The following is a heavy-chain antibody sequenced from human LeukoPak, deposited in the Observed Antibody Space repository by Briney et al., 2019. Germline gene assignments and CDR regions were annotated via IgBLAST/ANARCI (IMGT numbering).Heavy chain of an antibody. CDR1: GYTFTGYY. D-gene: IGHD6-19*01. Sequence: ASVKVSCKASGYTFTGYYMHWVRQAPGQGLEWMGWINPNSGGTNYVQKFQGRVTMTRDTSISTAYMELSRLRSDDTAVYYCARGWQWLVMGDWFDPWGQGTLVIVSS. CDR2: INPNSGGT. V-gene: IGHV1-2*02. J-gene: IGHJ5*02. CDR3: ARGWQWLVMGDWFDP.